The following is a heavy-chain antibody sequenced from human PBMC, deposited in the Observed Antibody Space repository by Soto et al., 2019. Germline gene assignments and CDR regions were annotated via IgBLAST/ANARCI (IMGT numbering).Heavy chain of an antibody. Sequence: LRLSCAASGFTFNNFAMHWVRQAPGKGLEWVAFISYDGTYKYYADSVRGRFTVYRDNSKSTLFLQMNSLKFEDTAVYVCANEVDVAFSSLQYGMDVWGQGTTGTVSS. D-gene: IGHD5-12*01. CDR2: ISYDGTYK. V-gene: IGHV3-30*14. CDR3: ANEVDVAFSSLQYGMDV. CDR1: GFTFNNFA. J-gene: IGHJ6*02.